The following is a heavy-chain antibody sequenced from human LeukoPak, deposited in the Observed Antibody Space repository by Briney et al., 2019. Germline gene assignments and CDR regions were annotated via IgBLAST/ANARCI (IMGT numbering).Heavy chain of an antibody. V-gene: IGHV4-30-4*08. CDR3: ARAGIWSGYYTFDY. D-gene: IGHD3-3*01. CDR1: GGSISSGDYY. CDR2: IYYSGST. J-gene: IGHJ4*02. Sequence: SQTLSLTCTVSGGSISSGDYYWSWIRQPPGKGLEWIGYIYYSGSTYYNPSLKSRFTISVDTSKNQFSLKLTSVTAADTAVYYCARAGIWSGYYTFDYWGQGTLVTVSS.